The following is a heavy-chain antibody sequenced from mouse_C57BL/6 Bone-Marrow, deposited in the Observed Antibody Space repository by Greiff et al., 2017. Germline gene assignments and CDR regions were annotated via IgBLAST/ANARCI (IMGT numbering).Heavy chain of an antibody. CDR1: GFTFTSYG. D-gene: IGHD1-1*01. CDR2: IYSGGSYT. Sequence: EVPLVESGADLVKPGGSLKLSCAASGFTFTSYGMSWVRQTPDPRLEWVATIYSGGSYTYYPDSVKGRFTISTDNATNTLYLQMRSLKSEDTAKVYGASPGGSSFDWFAYWGQGTLVTVSA. V-gene: IGHV5-6*01. J-gene: IGHJ3*01. CDR3: ASPGGSSFDWFAY.